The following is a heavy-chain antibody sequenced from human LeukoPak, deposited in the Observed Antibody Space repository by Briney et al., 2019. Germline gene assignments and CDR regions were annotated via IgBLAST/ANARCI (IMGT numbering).Heavy chain of an antibody. V-gene: IGHV3-33*01. Sequence: GGSLRLSCAASGFIFSHYGMHWVCRAPGKGLEWVAVIWSDGTNRYCADSVKGRFSINRDDSQKRVFLQMNSLRAEDTAVYYCARDAQRGFDYSNSLQYWGQGALVTVSS. CDR3: ARDAQRGFDYSNSLQY. CDR2: IWSDGTNR. J-gene: IGHJ4*02. CDR1: GFIFSHYG. D-gene: IGHD4-11*01.